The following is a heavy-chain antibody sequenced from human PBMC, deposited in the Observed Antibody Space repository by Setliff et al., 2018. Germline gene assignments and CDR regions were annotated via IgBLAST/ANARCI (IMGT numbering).Heavy chain of an antibody. CDR2: INTNTGNP. D-gene: IGHD2-2*01. Sequence: ASVKVSCKASGYTFTTYAISWMRQAPGQGLEWMGWINTNTGNPSYAQGFTGRFVFSLDTSVSSAYLQISSLKSEDTAIYYCAGSSISCYYACNYNYMDVWGKGTTVTVSS. CDR3: AGSSISCYYACNYNYMDV. CDR1: GYTFTTYA. V-gene: IGHV7-4-1*02. J-gene: IGHJ6*03.